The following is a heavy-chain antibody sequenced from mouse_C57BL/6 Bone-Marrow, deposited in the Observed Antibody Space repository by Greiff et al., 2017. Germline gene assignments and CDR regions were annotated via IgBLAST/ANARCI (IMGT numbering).Heavy chain of an antibody. J-gene: IGHJ4*01. D-gene: IGHD2-3*01. CDR3: ARNKSDGYYAMDY. CDR1: GFSLTSYA. CDR2: IWTGGGT. V-gene: IGHV2-9-1*01. Sequence: QVQLQQSGPGLVAPSQSLSITCTVSGFSLTSYAISWVRQPPGKGLEWLGVIWTGGGTNSNSALKSRLSISKDNSKSQVFLKNNKLQKDDTDRDYWARNKSDGYYAMDYWGQGTSVTVSS.